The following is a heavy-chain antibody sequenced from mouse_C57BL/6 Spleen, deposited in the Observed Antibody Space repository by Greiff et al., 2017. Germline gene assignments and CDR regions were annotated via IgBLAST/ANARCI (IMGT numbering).Heavy chain of an antibody. Sequence: QVQLKQPGTELVKPGASVKLSCKASGYTFTSYWMHWVKQRPGQGLEWIGNINPSNGGTNYNEKFKSKATLTVDKSSSTAYMQLSSLTSEDSAVYYCARGGSTMVTFFDYWGQGTTLTVSS. CDR1: GYTFTSYW. J-gene: IGHJ2*01. CDR2: INPSNGGT. D-gene: IGHD2-2*01. CDR3: ARGGSTMVTFFDY. V-gene: IGHV1-53*01.